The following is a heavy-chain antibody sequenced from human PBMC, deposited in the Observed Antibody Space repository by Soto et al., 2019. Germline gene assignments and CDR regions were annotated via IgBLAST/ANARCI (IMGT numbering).Heavy chain of an antibody. CDR1: GFALSSYS. J-gene: IGHJ3*01. V-gene: IGHV3-21*01. CDR2: TFNFDGSL. Sequence: EVQLVESGGRLVKPGGSLRLSCAASGFALSSYSIGWVRQAPGKGLEWVSFTFNFDGSLYYADSVKGRFAISRDNAKNSVYLQMNSLRAEDRAVYYGARGEGFCGGGGCFGGAFDRWAKGQWSPSPQ. CDR3: ARGEGFCGGGGCFGGAFDR. D-gene: IGHD2-21*01.